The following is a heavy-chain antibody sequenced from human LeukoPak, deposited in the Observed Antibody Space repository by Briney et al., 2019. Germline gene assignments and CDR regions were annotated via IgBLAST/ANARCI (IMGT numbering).Heavy chain of an antibody. CDR1: GFTFTSSA. CDR3: AADPYDFWSGQGAFDI. Sequence: SVKVSCKASGFTFTSSAVQWVRQARGQRLGWIGWSVVGSGNTNYPQKFQERVTITRDMSTSTAYMELSSLRSEDTAVYYCAADPYDFWSGQGAFDIWGQGTMVTVSS. D-gene: IGHD3-3*01. CDR2: SVVGSGNT. J-gene: IGHJ3*02. V-gene: IGHV1-58*01.